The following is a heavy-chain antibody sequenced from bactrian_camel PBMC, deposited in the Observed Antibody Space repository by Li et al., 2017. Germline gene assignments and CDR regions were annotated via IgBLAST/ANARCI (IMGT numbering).Heavy chain of an antibody. J-gene: IGHJ6*01. V-gene: IGHV3S31*01. CDR1: EFTFSSYA. D-gene: IGHD6*01. CDR3: ASRSDRYGEYSS. CDR2: LISSAGTI. Sequence: VQLVESGGGLVQPGGSLVLSCAASEFTFSSYAMSWVRQAPGKGPERVSLISSAGTIYYADSVKGRYTISRDNAKNTLYLQLNSLKSEDSALYICASRSDRYGEYSSWGQGTQVTVS.